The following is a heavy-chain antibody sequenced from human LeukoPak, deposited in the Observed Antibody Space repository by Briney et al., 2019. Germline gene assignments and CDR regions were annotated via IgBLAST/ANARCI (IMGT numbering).Heavy chain of an antibody. CDR2: VYDSGST. CDR3: AIQSPPYYDIPTSSALGNWFDP. Sequence: AETLSLTCSVSGGSIRGSAHYWGWVRQSPGKELEWIGCVYDSGSTYNNPSLESRVSISVDPTKNHFSLRLKSVTAADTAVYYCAIQSPPYYDIPTSSALGNWFDPWGQGILVTVSS. CDR1: GGSIRGSAHY. D-gene: IGHD3-9*01. J-gene: IGHJ5*02. V-gene: IGHV4-39*01.